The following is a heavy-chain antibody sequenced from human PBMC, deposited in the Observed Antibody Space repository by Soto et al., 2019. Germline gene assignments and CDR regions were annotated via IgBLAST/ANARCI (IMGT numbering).Heavy chain of an antibody. D-gene: IGHD2-2*01. CDR2: IYYSGST. Sequence: SETLSLTCTVAGGSISSYDWSWIRQPPGKGLEWIGYIYYSGSTNYNPSLKSRVTISVDTSKNQFSLKLSSVTAADTAVYYCARSGKGYCSSTSCYARRNYYYGMDVWGQGTTVTVSS. J-gene: IGHJ6*02. CDR3: ARSGKGYCSSTSCYARRNYYYGMDV. CDR1: GGSISSYD. V-gene: IGHV4-59*08.